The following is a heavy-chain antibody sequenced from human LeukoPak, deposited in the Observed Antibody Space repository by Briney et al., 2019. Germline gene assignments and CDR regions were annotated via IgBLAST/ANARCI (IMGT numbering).Heavy chain of an antibody. J-gene: IGHJ4*02. CDR1: GFTFSSYG. CDR2: IWYDGSNK. Sequence: GGSLRLSCAASGFTFSSYGMHWVRQAPGKGLEWVAVIWYDGSNKYYADSVKGRFTISRDNSKNTLYLQMNSLRAEDTAVYYCATEHADGDYGAFDKWGQGTLVTVSS. CDR3: ATEHADGDYGAFDK. D-gene: IGHD4-17*01. V-gene: IGHV3-33*01.